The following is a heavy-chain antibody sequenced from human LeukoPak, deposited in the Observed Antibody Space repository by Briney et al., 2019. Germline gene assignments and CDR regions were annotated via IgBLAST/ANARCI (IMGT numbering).Heavy chain of an antibody. J-gene: IGHJ4*02. Sequence: GGSLRLSCAASGFTFSSYAMSWVRQAPGKGLEWVSSISGRGGSTYYADSVKGRFTIPRDNSKNTLYLQMNSLRAEDTAVYYCAKDNKWELPFVFDYWGQGTLVTVSS. CDR1: GFTFSSYA. V-gene: IGHV3-23*01. D-gene: IGHD1-26*01. CDR3: AKDNKWELPFVFDY. CDR2: ISGRGGST.